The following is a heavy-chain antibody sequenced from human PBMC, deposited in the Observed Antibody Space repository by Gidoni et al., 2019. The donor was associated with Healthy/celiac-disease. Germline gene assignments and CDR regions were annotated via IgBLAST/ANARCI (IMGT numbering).Heavy chain of an antibody. CDR3: AKGPCSGGSCYTGVSYFDL. V-gene: IGHV3-23*01. CDR2: ISGSGGST. Sequence: EVQLLESGGGLVQPGGSLRLSCAASGFTFSSYAMSWVRQAPGKGLEWVSAISGSGGSTYYADSVKGRFTISRDNSKNTLYLQMNSLRAEDTAVYYCAKGPCSGGSCYTGVSYFDLWGRGTLVTVSS. J-gene: IGHJ2*01. CDR1: GFTFSSYA. D-gene: IGHD2-15*01.